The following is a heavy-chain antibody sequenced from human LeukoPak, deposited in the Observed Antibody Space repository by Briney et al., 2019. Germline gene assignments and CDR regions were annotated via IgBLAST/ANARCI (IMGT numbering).Heavy chain of an antibody. CDR1: GYSFTSYW. CDR3: ARRADFWSGSESDRHDYNWFDP. J-gene: IGHJ5*02. V-gene: IGHV5-51*01. D-gene: IGHD3-3*01. Sequence: GESLKISCKGSGYSFTSYWIGWVRQMPGKGLEWMGIIYPGDSDTRYSPSFQGQVTISADKSISTAYLQWSSLKASDTAMYYCARRADFWSGSESDRHDYNWFDPWGQGTLVTVSS. CDR2: IYPGDSDT.